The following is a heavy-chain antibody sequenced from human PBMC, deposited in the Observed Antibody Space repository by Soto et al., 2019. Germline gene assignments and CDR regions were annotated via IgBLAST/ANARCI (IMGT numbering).Heavy chain of an antibody. D-gene: IGHD3-16*02. Sequence: GGSLRLSCAASGFKFSDYWMSWVRQAPGKGLEWVGNIKHDTSEAHYADSVKGRFTITRDNVKNFLFLQMNGLRSDDTASYYCARDGLLFSGPYRPSRFDYWGLGTLVTVSS. CDR3: ARDGLLFSGPYRPSRFDY. CDR2: IKHDTSEA. J-gene: IGHJ4*02. V-gene: IGHV3-7*03. CDR1: GFKFSDYW.